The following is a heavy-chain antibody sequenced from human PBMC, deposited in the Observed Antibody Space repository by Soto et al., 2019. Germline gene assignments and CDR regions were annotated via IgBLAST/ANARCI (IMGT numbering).Heavy chain of an antibody. Sequence: QVQLQESGPGLVKPSQTLSLTCTVSGGSISSGDYYWSWIRQPPGKGLEWIGYIYYSGSTYYNPSLKSRVTISVATSNNQFSLKLSSVTAADTAVYYCARGSRQLFPIVSFDIWGQGTMVTVSS. CDR1: GGSISSGDYY. CDR2: IYYSGST. CDR3: ARGSRQLFPIVSFDI. V-gene: IGHV4-30-4*01. D-gene: IGHD6-6*01. J-gene: IGHJ3*02.